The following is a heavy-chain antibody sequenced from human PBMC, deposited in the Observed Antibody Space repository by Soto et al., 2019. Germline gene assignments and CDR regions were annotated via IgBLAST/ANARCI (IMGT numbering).Heavy chain of an antibody. CDR3: ARSVLVDSDMDV. CDR1: GFTFSSYW. D-gene: IGHD3-10*01. Sequence: GGSLRLSCAASGFTFSSYWMHWVRQAPGKGLVWVSRINSDGSSTSYADSVKGRFTISKDNAKNTLYLQMNSLRAEDTAVYYCARSVLVDSDMDVWGQGTTVTVSS. J-gene: IGHJ6*02. CDR2: INSDGSST. V-gene: IGHV3-74*01.